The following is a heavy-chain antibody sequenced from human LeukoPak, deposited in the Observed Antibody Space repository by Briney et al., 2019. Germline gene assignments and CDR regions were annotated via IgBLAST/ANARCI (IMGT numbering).Heavy chain of an antibody. CDR1: GFTLSSYW. CDR2: IKQDGSEK. CDR3: ARDRGITKIPTDAFDI. Sequence: GGSLRLSCAASGFTLSSYWMSWVRQAPGKGLEWVANIKQDGSEKYYVDSVKGRFTISRDNAKNSLYLQMNSLRAEDTAVYYCARDRGITKIPTDAFDIWGQGTMVTVSS. D-gene: IGHD1-14*01. J-gene: IGHJ3*02. V-gene: IGHV3-7*01.